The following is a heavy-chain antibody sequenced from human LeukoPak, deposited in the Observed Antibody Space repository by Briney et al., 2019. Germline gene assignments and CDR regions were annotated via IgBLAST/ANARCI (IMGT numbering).Heavy chain of an antibody. J-gene: IGHJ4*02. CDR1: GYTFTSYG. D-gene: IGHD3-16*02. Sequence: ASVKVSCKASGYTFTSYGISWVRQAPGQGLEWMGRISAYNGNTNYAQKLQGRVTMTTDTSTSTAYMELRSLRSDDTAVYYCARVGDPRYMEPFDYWGQGTLVTVSS. CDR2: ISAYNGNT. V-gene: IGHV1-18*01. CDR3: ARVGDPRYMEPFDY.